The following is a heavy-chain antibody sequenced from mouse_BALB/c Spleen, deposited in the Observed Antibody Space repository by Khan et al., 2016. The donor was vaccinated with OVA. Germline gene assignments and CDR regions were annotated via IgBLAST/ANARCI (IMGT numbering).Heavy chain of an antibody. D-gene: IGHD2-10*01. Sequence: QIQLVLSGPELKKPGETVKISCKASGYTFTNYGMNWVKQAPGKGLKWMGWINTYTGEPTYADDFKGRFAFSLETSASTAYLQINNLKNEDTATYFCTRPPYFSYVMVYWGQGTSVTVAS. CDR2: INTYTGEP. J-gene: IGHJ4*01. V-gene: IGHV9-3-1*01. CDR3: TRPPYFSYVMVY. CDR1: GYTFTNYG.